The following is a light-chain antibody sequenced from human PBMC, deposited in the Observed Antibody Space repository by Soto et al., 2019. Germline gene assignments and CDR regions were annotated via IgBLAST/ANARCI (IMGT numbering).Light chain of an antibody. CDR2: DVS. J-gene: IGLJ1*01. CDR3: CSYAGSYTDV. CDR1: SSDVGGYNY. V-gene: IGLV2-11*01. Sequence: QSALTQPRSVSGSPGQSVTISCTGTSSDVGGYNYVSWYQQHPGKAPKLMIYDVSKRPSGVPDRFSGSKSGNTASLTISGLQSEYQHYYYCCSYAGSYTDVFVTGTKLTVL.